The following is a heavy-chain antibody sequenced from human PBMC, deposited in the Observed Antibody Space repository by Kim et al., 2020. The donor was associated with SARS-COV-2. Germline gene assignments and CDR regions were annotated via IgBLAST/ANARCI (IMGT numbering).Heavy chain of an antibody. Sequence: GGSLRLSCAASGFTFSSYSMNWVRQAPGKGLEWVSSISSSSSYIYYADSVKGRFTISRDNAKNSLYLQMNSLRAEDTAVYYCARDSGGYSSSWYVVPYGMDVWGQGTTVTGSS. J-gene: IGHJ6*02. CDR1: GFTFSSYS. CDR2: ISSSSSYI. CDR3: ARDSGGYSSSWYVVPYGMDV. V-gene: IGHV3-21*01. D-gene: IGHD6-13*01.